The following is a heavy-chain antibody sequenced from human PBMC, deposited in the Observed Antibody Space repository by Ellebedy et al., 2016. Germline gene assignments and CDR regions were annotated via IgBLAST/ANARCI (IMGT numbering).Heavy chain of an antibody. D-gene: IGHD6-6*01. Sequence: SETLSLTXTVSGGSVSSGSYYWSWIRQPPGKGLEWIGYIYYSGSTNYNLSLKSRVTISVDTSKNQFSLKLSSVTAADTAVYYCARGGQYSSSLSWFNPWGQGTLVTVSS. CDR3: ARGGQYSSSLSWFNP. CDR2: IYYSGST. J-gene: IGHJ5*02. CDR1: GGSVSSGSYY. V-gene: IGHV4-61*01.